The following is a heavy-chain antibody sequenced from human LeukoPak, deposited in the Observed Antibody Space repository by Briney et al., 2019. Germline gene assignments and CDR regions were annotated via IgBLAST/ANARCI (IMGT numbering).Heavy chain of an antibody. CDR3: ARVSDSGTHFDY. Sequence: GGSLRLSCAASGFTFSSYGMHWVRQAPGKGLEWVAFIRYDGSNKYYADSVKGRFTISRDNSKNTLYLQMNSLGAEDTAVYYCARVSDSGTHFDYWGQGTLVTVSS. CDR1: GFTFSSYG. D-gene: IGHD1-26*01. J-gene: IGHJ4*02. V-gene: IGHV3-30*02. CDR2: IRYDGSNK.